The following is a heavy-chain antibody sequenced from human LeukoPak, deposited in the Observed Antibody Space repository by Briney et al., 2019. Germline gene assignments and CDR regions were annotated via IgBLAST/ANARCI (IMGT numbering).Heavy chain of an antibody. CDR3: ATVISGTGWFAP. CDR2: INPNSGGT. D-gene: IGHD6-13*01. CDR1: GYTFTGYY. J-gene: IGHJ5*02. Sequence: ASVKVSCKASGYTFTGYYMHWVRQAPGQGLEWMGWINPNSGGTNYAQKFQGRVTMTRDTSISTAYMELNRLRSDDTAVYYCATVISGTGWFAPWGQGTLVTVSS. V-gene: IGHV1-2*02.